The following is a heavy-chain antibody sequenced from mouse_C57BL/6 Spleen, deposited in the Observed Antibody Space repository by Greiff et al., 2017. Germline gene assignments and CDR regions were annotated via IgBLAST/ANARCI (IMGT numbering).Heavy chain of an antibody. Sequence: VQLQQPGAELVKPGASVKLSCKASGYTFTSYWMHWVKQRPGHGLEWIGMIHPNSGSTNYNEKFKSKATLTVDKSSSTAYMHLSSLTSEDTAVYYCARPTVASRGYAMDYWGQGTSVTVSS. D-gene: IGHD1-1*01. CDR1: GYTFTSYW. J-gene: IGHJ4*01. CDR3: ARPTVASRGYAMDY. CDR2: IHPNSGST. V-gene: IGHV1-64*01.